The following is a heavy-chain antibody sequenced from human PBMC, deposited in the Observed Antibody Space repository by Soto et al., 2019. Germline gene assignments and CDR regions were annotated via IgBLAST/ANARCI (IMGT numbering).Heavy chain of an antibody. J-gene: IGHJ4*02. CDR1: SDSISSYY. CDR3: ARAVGDPLYYLDY. D-gene: IGHD6-19*01. V-gene: IGHV4-59*08. Sequence: PSGTLSLTCTVSSDSISSYYWIWIRHSPGKGLEWIGYTDYSGNTNYNPSLKSRVTISGDTSKNQFSLRLSSVTAADTAVYYCARAVGDPLYYLDYWGQGTLVTVSS. CDR2: TDYSGNT.